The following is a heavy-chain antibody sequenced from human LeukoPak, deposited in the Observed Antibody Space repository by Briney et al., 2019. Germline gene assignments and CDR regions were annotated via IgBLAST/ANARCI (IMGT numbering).Heavy chain of an antibody. CDR3: ARLTLEMATISFDY. CDR2: IYYSGST. V-gene: IGHV4-39*01. CDR1: GGSISSSSYY. D-gene: IGHD5-24*01. J-gene: IGHJ4*02. Sequence: PSETLSLTCTVSGGSISSSSYYWGWIRQPPGKGLEWIGSIYYSGSTYYNPSLKSRVTISVDTSKNQFSLKLSSVTAADTAVYYCARLTLEMATISFDYWGQGTLVTVSS.